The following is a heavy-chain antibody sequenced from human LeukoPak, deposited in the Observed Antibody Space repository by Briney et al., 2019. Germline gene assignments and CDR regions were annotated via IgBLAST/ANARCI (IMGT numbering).Heavy chain of an antibody. CDR3: ARVSAAPVAVAGLVV. D-gene: IGHD6-19*01. V-gene: IGHV3-53*01. CDR1: GFTVSSNY. CDR2: IYSGGSA. Sequence: PGGSLRLSCAASGFTVSSNYMSWVRQAPGKGLEWVSVIYSGGSAYYADSVKGRFTISRDNSKNTLYLQMNSLRAEDTAVYYCARVSAAPVAVAGLVVWGQGTTVTVSS. J-gene: IGHJ6*02.